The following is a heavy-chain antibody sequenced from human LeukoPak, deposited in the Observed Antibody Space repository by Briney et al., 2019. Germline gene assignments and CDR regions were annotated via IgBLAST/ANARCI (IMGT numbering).Heavy chain of an antibody. J-gene: IGHJ4*02. CDR2: INHSGST. CDR3: ASGRMSDIVVVPAAFFDY. D-gene: IGHD2-2*01. Sequence: SETLSLTCAVYGGSFCGYYWSWIRQPPGKGLEWIGEINHSGSTNYNPSLKSRVTISVDTSKNQFSLKLSSVTAADTAVYYCASGRMSDIVVVPAAFFDYWGQGTLVTVSS. CDR1: GGSFCGYY. V-gene: IGHV4-34*01.